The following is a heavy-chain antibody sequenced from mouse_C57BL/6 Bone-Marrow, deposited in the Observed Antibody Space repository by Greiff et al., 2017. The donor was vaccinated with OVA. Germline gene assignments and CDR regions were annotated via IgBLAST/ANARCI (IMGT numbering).Heavy chain of an antibody. CDR3: ATSYYSNPLFAD. J-gene: IGHJ3*01. D-gene: IGHD2-5*01. CDR2: IWPGGGT. CDR1: GFSLTSYA. Sequence: QVQLKESGPGLVAPSQSLSITCTVSGFSLTSYAISWVRQPPGKGLEWLGVIWPGGGTNYNSALKSRLSISKDNSKSQVFLKMNSLQTDDTARYYCATSYYSNPLFADWGQGTLVTVSA. V-gene: IGHV2-9-1*01.